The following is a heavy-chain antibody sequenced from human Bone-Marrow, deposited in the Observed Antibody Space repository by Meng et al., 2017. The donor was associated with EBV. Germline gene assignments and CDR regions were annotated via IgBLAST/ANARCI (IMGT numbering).Heavy chain of an antibody. J-gene: IGHJ4*02. D-gene: IGHD3-3*01. CDR3: ARDLTNDYFDY. CDR2: INAGNGNT. Sequence: QVQFVQSGAEVKKPGASVKVSCKASGYTFTTYPMHWVRQAPGQRLEWMGWINAGNGNTKYSQKFQDRVTITRDTSASTAYMELSRLRSDDTALYYCARDLTNDYFDYWGQGTLVTVSS. V-gene: IGHV1-3*01. CDR1: GYTFTTYP.